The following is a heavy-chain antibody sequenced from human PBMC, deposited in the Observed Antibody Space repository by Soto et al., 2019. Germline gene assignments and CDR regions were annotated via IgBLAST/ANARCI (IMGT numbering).Heavy chain of an antibody. Sequence: ASVKVSCKASGYTFTNYYVHWVRQVPGQGLEWMGIINPSGGSTIFEQKFQGRVIMTRDTSTSTDYMELSSLRSEDTAVYYCARTFGVVNYSTAYYYAMDVWGQGTTVTVSS. J-gene: IGHJ6*02. V-gene: IGHV1-46*01. D-gene: IGHD3-3*01. CDR1: GYTFTNYY. CDR3: ARTFGVVNYSTAYYYAMDV. CDR2: INPSGGST.